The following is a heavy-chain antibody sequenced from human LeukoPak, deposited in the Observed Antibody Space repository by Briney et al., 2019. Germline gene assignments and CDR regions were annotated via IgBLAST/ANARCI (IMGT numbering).Heavy chain of an antibody. V-gene: IGHV3-30*02. Sequence: GGSLRLSCAASGFTFHSYWMHWVRQAPGKGLEWVAFIRYDGSNKYYADSVKGRFTISRDNSKNTLYLQMNSLRAEDTAVYYCAKDQRGYSGYDYFLDWGQGTLVTVSS. D-gene: IGHD5-12*01. J-gene: IGHJ4*02. CDR1: GFTFHSYW. CDR2: IRYDGSNK. CDR3: AKDQRGYSGYDYFLD.